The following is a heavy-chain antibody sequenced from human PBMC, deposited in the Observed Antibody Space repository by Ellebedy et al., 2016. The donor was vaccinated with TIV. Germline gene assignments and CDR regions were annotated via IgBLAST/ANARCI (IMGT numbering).Heavy chain of an antibody. J-gene: IGHJ6*03. CDR1: GFTFSNSA. V-gene: IGHV3-23*01. CDR2: ISGSGSST. Sequence: GESLKISCAASGFTFSNSAMNWVRQSPGKGLEWVSAISGSGSSTFNAHSVKGRFTISRDNSKNTVFLQMNSLRAEDTAVYYCAKSRSNYYYDYMDVWGKGTTVTVSS. D-gene: IGHD2-15*01. CDR3: AKSRSNYYYDYMDV.